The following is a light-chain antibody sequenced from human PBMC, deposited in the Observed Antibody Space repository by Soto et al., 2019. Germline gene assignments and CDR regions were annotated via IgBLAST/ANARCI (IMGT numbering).Light chain of an antibody. V-gene: IGKV3-11*01. J-gene: IGKJ2*01. CDR1: ESVTNF. CDR2: DAS. CDR3: QQRSNWPYT. Sequence: EIVLTQSPTTLSLSPGERATLSCRASESVTNFLAWYQQKPNQAPRLLIYDASNRATGIPARFSGSGSGTDFTLSISSLEPEDFAVYYCQQRSNWPYTFGQGTRLEIK.